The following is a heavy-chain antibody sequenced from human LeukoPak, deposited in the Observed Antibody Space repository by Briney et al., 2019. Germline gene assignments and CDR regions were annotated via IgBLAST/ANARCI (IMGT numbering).Heavy chain of an antibody. CDR3: ARHGVTIFGVGSKRRGWFDH. D-gene: IGHD3-3*01. CDR1: GGSFSGYY. V-gene: IGHV4-34*01. CDR2: INHSGST. Sequence: PSETLSLTCAVYGGSFSGYYWSWVRQPPGKGLEWVGEINHSGSTNYNPSLKSRVTISVDTSKNQFSLKLSSVTAADTAVYYCARHGVTIFGVGSKRRGWFDHWGQGTLVSVSS. J-gene: IGHJ5*02.